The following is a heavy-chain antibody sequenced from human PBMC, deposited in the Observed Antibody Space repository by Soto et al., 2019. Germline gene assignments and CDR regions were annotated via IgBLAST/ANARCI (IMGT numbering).Heavy chain of an antibody. CDR3: ARGRYGDY. J-gene: IGHJ4*02. CDR1: GYAFTTYG. Sequence: QVHLVQSGAEVKKPGASVKVSCQASGYAFTTYGITCVRQAPGQGLEWMGWISAHNGNTNYAQKLQGRVTVTRDPSTRTAYMELRSLRSDDTAVYYCARGRYGDYWGQGALVTVSS. V-gene: IGHV1-18*01. D-gene: IGHD1-1*01. CDR2: ISAHNGNT.